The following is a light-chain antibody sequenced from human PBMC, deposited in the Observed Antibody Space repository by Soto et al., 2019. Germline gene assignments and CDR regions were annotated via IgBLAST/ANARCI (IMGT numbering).Light chain of an antibody. CDR1: SSDVGRYNY. CDR2: EVS. J-gene: IGLJ1*01. CDR3: SSFTTTSTYV. Sequence: QSALTQPASVSGSPGQSITISCTGTSSDVGRYNYVSWYQQHPGKAPKLMIYEVSNRPSGVSNRFSGSKSDNTASLTISGLQAEDEADYYCSSFTTTSTYVFGTGTQLTVL. V-gene: IGLV2-14*01.